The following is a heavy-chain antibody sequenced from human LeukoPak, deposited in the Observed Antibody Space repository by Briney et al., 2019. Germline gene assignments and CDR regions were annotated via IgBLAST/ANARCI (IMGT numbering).Heavy chain of an antibody. CDR2: IYYSGST. Sequence: PSRTLSLTCTVSGGSISSGGYYWSWIRQHPGKGLEWIGYIYYSGSTYYNPSLKSRVTISVDTSKNQFSLKLSSVTAADTAVYYCARDRDGYNQLDYWGQGTLVTVSS. CDR1: GGSISSGGYY. CDR3: ARDRDGYNQLDY. J-gene: IGHJ4*02. D-gene: IGHD5-24*01. V-gene: IGHV4-31*03.